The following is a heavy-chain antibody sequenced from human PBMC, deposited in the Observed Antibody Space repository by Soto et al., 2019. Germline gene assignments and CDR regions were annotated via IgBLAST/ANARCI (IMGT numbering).Heavy chain of an antibody. CDR2: IYYSGST. V-gene: IGHV4-31*03. J-gene: IGHJ4*02. Sequence: SETLSLTCTVSGGSISSGGYYWSWIRQHPGKGLEWIGYIYYSGSTYYNPSLKSRVTISVDTSKNQFSLKLSSVTAADTAVYYCARGGDWNYFFDYWGQGTLVTVSS. D-gene: IGHD1-7*01. CDR1: GGSISSGGYY. CDR3: ARGGDWNYFFDY.